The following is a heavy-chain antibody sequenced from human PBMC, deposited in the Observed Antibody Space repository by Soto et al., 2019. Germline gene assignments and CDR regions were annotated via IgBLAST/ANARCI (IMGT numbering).Heavy chain of an antibody. CDR3: ARDRKAVAGIDF. V-gene: IGHV3-21*01. CDR2: ISSSSSYI. Sequence: EVQLVESGGGLVKPGGSLRLSCAASGFTFSSYSMNWVRQAPGKGLEWVSSISSSSSYIYYADSVKGRFTISRDNAKNSLYLQMNSLRAEDTAVYYCARDRKAVAGIDFGGQGTLVTVSS. D-gene: IGHD6-13*01. J-gene: IGHJ4*02. CDR1: GFTFSSYS.